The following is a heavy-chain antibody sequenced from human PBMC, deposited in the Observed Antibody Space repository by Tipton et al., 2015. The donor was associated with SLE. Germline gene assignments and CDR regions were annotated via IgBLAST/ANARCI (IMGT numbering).Heavy chain of an antibody. CDR2: IWYDGSNK. CDR3: ARDGLGVWGTFAF. J-gene: IGHJ4*02. CDR1: GFTFSIYG. Sequence: SLRLSCAASGFTFSIYGMHWVRQAPGKGLEWVAVIWYDGSNKYYADSVKGRFTISRDNSKNTVYLQMNSLRVDDTAVYYCARDGLGVWGTFAFWGQGTLVTVSS. D-gene: IGHD3-16*01. V-gene: IGHV3-33*01.